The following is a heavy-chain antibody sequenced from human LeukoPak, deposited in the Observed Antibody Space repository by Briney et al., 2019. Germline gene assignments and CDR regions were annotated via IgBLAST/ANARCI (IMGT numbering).Heavy chain of an antibody. J-gene: IGHJ5*02. D-gene: IGHD1-26*01. Sequence: SETLSLTCTVSGGSISSSTNFWGWIRQPPGKGLEWIGSVYYSGSTYYNPSLKSRVTISVDTSKNQFSLKLSSVTAADTAVYYCARETWARFDPWGQGTLVTVSS. CDR3: ARETWARFDP. CDR1: GGSISSSTNF. V-gene: IGHV4-39*07. CDR2: VYYSGST.